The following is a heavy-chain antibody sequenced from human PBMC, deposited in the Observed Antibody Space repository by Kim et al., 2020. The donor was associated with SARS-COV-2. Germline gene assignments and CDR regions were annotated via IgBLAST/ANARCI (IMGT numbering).Heavy chain of an antibody. J-gene: IGHJ4*02. D-gene: IGHD3-10*01. CDR3: ARYSYYYGSGSYSPDY. Sequence: ASVKVSCKASGYTFTSYDINWVRRATGQGLEWMGWMNPNSGNTGYAQKFQGRVTMTRNTSISTAYMELSSLRSEDTAVYYCARYSYYYGSGSYSPDYWGQGTLVTVSS. CDR1: GYTFTSYD. V-gene: IGHV1-8*01. CDR2: MNPNSGNT.